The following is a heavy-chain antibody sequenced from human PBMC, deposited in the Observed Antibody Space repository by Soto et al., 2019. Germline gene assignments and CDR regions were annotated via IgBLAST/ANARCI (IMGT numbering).Heavy chain of an antibody. D-gene: IGHD2-15*01. CDR3: ARHCGSGGSCYSFDY. CDR2: IYYSGRT. Sequence: QLQLQESGPGLVKPSETLSLTCTVSGGSISSSSYYWGWIRQPPGKGLEWIGSIYYSGRTYYNPALQSRVTISVDTSKNPFSLKLSYVTAADTAVYSCARHCGSGGSCYSFDYWGQGTLVTVSS. J-gene: IGHJ4*02. V-gene: IGHV4-39*01. CDR1: GGSISSSSYY.